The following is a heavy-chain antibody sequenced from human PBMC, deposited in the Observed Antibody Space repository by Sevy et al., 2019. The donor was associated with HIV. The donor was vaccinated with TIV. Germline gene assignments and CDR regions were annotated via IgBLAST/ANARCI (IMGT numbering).Heavy chain of an antibody. V-gene: IGHV3-13*01. CDR2: IGTLGDT. CDR3: VRGLQTHCDRTACPIDH. Sequence: GGSLRLSCAGYGFSFSDSDMHWVRHPTGKSLEWISSIGTLGDTFYAASVKGRFTISSDNAKSSSYLQMSNLRAGDTALYYCVRGLQTHCDRTACPIDHWGQGTLVTVSS. D-gene: IGHD2-21*01. CDR1: GFSFSDSD. J-gene: IGHJ4*02.